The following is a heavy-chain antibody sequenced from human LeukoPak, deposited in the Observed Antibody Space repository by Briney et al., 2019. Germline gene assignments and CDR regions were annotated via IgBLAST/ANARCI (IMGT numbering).Heavy chain of an antibody. V-gene: IGHV1-18*01. CDR3: ARVGQYCSSSSCFDY. Sequence: ASVKVSCKASGYTFTSYGVSWVRQAPGQGLEWMGWISAYNGNTDYPQKLQGRVTMTTDTSTSTAYVELRSLRSDDTAVYYCARVGQYCSSSSCFDYWGQGTLVTVSS. D-gene: IGHD2-2*01. J-gene: IGHJ4*02. CDR2: ISAYNGNT. CDR1: GYTFTSYG.